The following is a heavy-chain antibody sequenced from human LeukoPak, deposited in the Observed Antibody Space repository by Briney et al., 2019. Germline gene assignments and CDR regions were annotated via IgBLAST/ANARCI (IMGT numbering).Heavy chain of an antibody. CDR2: ISAYNGNA. CDR3: ARVQRVKFPLKYYFDY. Sequence: ASVKVSCEASGYTFTSYGISWVRQAPGQGLEWMGWISAYNGNADYAQKLQGRVTMTTDTSTSTAYMELSSLSSEDTAVYYCARVQRVKFPLKYYFDYWGQGTLVTVSS. CDR1: GYTFTSYG. J-gene: IGHJ4*02. D-gene: IGHD3-10*01. V-gene: IGHV1-18*01.